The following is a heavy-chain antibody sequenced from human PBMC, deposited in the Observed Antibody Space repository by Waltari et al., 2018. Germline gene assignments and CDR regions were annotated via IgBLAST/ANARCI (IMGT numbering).Heavy chain of an antibody. Sequence: QVQLQESGPGLMKPSETLSLSCTVSGASLTTYYWRWIRPPPGKGLEYIGYIHDSGDTNYSPSLRSRVSMSMDTSKNQFSLKVSSVTAADSAVYYCARVHGSESPLSWGTDVWGQGTAVTVSS. V-gene: IGHV4-59*01. CDR3: ARVHGSESPLSWGTDV. CDR1: GASLTTYY. CDR2: IHDSGDT. J-gene: IGHJ6*02.